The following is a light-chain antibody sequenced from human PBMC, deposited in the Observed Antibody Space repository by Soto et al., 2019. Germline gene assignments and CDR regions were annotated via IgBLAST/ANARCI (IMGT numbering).Light chain of an antibody. CDR1: SSNIGSNT. CDR3: AAWDDSLNGYV. V-gene: IGLV1-44*01. CDR2: SNN. Sequence: QSVLTQPPSASGTPGQRVTISCSGSSSNIGSNTVNWYQQLPGTAPKLLIYSNNQRPSGVPDRFSGSESGTSASLAISGLQSEAEADYYCAAWDDSLNGYVFGTGTKVTVL. J-gene: IGLJ1*01.